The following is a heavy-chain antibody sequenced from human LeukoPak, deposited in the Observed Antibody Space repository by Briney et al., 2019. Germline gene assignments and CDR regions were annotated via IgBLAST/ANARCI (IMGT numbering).Heavy chain of an antibody. V-gene: IGHV3-48*01. CDR3: ARAPGSSGWSSDY. CDR1: GFTFSNYG. Sequence: GGSLRLSCAASGFTFSNYGMNWVRQAPGKGLEWVSYISSSSSTIYYADSVKGRFTISRDNAKNSLYLQMNSLRAEDTAVYYCARAPGSSGWSSDYWGQGTLVTVSS. CDR2: ISSSSSTI. D-gene: IGHD6-19*01. J-gene: IGHJ4*02.